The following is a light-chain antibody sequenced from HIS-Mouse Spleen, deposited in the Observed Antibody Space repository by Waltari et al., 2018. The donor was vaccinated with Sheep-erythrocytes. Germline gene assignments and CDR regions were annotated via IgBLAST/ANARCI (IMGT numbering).Light chain of an antibody. CDR1: ALPKQY. J-gene: IGLJ2*01. CDR2: KDS. V-gene: IGLV3-25*03. Sequence: SYELTQPPSVSVSPGQTARITCSGDALPKQYAYWYQQKPGQAPGLVIYKDSERPSGIPDRFSGSSSGTTVTLTISGVQAEDEADYYCQSADSSVVFGGGTKLTVL. CDR3: QSADSSVV.